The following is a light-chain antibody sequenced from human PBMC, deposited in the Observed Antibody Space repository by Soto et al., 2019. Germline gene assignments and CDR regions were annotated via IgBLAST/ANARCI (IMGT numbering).Light chain of an antibody. CDR1: QNINNY. CDR2: DAS. V-gene: IGKV1-33*01. J-gene: IGKJ1*01. Sequence: DIQMTQSPSSLSASVGDRVTITCPASQNINNYLNWYQQKPGRAPKLLIYDASNLEAGVPSRFRGSGSGTDCTFTISRLQPEDFATYYCQHYNSYSEALGQGTKVDIK. CDR3: QHYNSYSEA.